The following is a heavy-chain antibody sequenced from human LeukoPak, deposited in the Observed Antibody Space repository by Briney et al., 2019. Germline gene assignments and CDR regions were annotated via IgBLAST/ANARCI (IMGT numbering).Heavy chain of an antibody. J-gene: IGHJ4*02. CDR3: ARPYYYDSSGYLVGLGY. CDR1: GYSFTSYW. Sequence: GESLQISCKGSGYSFTSYWIGWVRQMPGKGLEWMGIIYPGDSGTRYSPSFQGQVTISADKSISTAYLQWSSLKASDTAMYYYARPYYYDSSGYLVGLGYWGQGTLVTVSS. CDR2: IYPGDSGT. D-gene: IGHD3-22*01. V-gene: IGHV5-51*01.